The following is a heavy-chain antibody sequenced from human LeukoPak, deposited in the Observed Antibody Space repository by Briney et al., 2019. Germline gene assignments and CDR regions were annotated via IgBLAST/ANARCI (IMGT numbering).Heavy chain of an antibody. Sequence: ASVKVSCKASGGTFSSYAISWVRQAPGQGLEWMGGIIPIFGTANYAQKFQSRVTITTDGSTSTAYMELSSLRSEDTAVYYCARGRGVGTTGTTLFDYWGQGTLVTVSS. V-gene: IGHV1-69*05. J-gene: IGHJ4*02. D-gene: IGHD1-1*01. CDR1: GGTFSSYA. CDR2: IIPIFGTA. CDR3: ARGRGVGTTGTTLFDY.